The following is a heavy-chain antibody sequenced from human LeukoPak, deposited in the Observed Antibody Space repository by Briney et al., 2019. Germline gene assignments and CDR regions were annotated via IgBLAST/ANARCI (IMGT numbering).Heavy chain of an antibody. CDR1: DGSINSYY. V-gene: IGHV4-34*01. Sequence: SETLSLTCSVSDGSINSYYWSWIRQPPGKGLEWIGEINHSGSTNYNPSLKSRVTISVDTSKNQFSLKLSSVTAADTAVYYCARGSCSGGSCWNWFDPWGQGTLVTVSS. D-gene: IGHD2-15*01. CDR3: ARGSCSGGSCWNWFDP. J-gene: IGHJ5*02. CDR2: INHSGST.